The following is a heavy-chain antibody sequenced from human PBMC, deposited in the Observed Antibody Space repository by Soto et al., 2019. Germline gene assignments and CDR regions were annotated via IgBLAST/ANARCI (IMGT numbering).Heavy chain of an antibody. Sequence: ASVKVSCKASGGTFSSYAISWVRQAPGQGLEWMGWISAYNGNTNYAQKLQGRVTMTTDTSTSTAYMELRSLRSDDTAVYYCASPSYDILTGYSGDDAFDIWGQGTMVTVSS. D-gene: IGHD3-9*01. CDR1: GGTFSSYA. J-gene: IGHJ3*02. CDR2: ISAYNGNT. CDR3: ASPSYDILTGYSGDDAFDI. V-gene: IGHV1-18*01.